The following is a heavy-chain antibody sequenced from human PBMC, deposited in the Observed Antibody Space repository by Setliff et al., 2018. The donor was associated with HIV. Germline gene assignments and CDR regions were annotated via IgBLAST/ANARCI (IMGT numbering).Heavy chain of an antibody. D-gene: IGHD7-27*01. V-gene: IGHV4-59*01. CDR3: ARARLLGGFLS. J-gene: IGHJ5*02. CDR1: GDSIGTYY. CDR2: FYYGGST. Sequence: KTSETLSLTCSVSGDSIGTYYWNWIRQTPEKRLEWIGFFYYGGSTDYNPALKNRVAISVDTSRNRVSLKMTSVTTADTAVYYCARARLLGGFLSWGRGALVTVSS.